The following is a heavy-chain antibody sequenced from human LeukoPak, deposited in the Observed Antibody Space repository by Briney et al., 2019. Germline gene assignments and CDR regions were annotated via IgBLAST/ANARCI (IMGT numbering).Heavy chain of an antibody. V-gene: IGHV4-34*01. J-gene: IGHJ6*02. CDR3: ARSPRRLGYCSGGSCYYYYGMDV. CDR2: INHSGST. D-gene: IGHD2-15*01. Sequence: PSETLSLTCAVYGGSFSGYYWSWIRHPPGKGLEWIGEINHSGSTNYNPSLKSRVPISVDTSKNQFSLKLSSVTAADTAVYYCARSPRRLGYCSGGSCYYYYGMDVWGQGTTVTVSS. CDR1: GGSFSGYY.